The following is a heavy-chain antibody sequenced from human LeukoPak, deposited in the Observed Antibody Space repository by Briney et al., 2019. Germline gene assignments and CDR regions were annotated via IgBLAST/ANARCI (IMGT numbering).Heavy chain of an antibody. V-gene: IGHV3-15*01. CDR2: IKSKTDGGTT. Sequence: GGSLRLSCAASGFTVSSNYMSWVRQAPGKGLEWVGRIKSKTDGGTTDYAAPVKGRFTISRDDSKNTLYLQMNSLRAEDTAVYYCAREIWNSVYFDYWGQGTLVTVSS. D-gene: IGHD2/OR15-2a*01. J-gene: IGHJ4*02. CDR3: AREIWNSVYFDY. CDR1: GFTVSSNY.